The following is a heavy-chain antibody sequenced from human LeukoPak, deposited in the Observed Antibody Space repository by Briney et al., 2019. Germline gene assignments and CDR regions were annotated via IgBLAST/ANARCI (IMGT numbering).Heavy chain of an antibody. D-gene: IGHD3-16*01. V-gene: IGHV3-53*01. J-gene: IGHJ5*02. CDR3: VTRLA. CDR1: GFTFRGYG. Sequence: PGGSLRLSCAASGFTFRGYGMSWVRQAPGKGLDWVSMIYSGGSTNYADSVKGRFTISRDSSKNTLYLQMNSLRAEDTAVYYCVTRLAWGQGTLVTVSS. CDR2: IYSGGST.